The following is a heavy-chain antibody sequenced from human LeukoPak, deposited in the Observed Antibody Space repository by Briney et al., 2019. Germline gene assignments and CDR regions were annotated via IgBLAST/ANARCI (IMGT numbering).Heavy chain of an antibody. D-gene: IGHD3-3*01. CDR1: GFTFSRYS. J-gene: IGHJ4*02. CDR3: ASEIIFGSFDY. Sequence: GGSLRLSCAASGFTFSRYSINWVRQAPGKGLEWVSSISSSGSYIYYADSLKGRFTLSRDNAKNSLYLQMNSLRAEDTAVYYCASEIIFGSFDYWGQGTLVTVSS. CDR2: ISSSGSYI. V-gene: IGHV3-21*06.